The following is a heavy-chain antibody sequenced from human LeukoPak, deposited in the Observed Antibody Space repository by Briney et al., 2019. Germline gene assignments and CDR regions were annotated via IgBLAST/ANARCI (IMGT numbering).Heavy chain of an antibody. J-gene: IGHJ4*02. CDR3: AKRAVPDYYASGSQFDY. Sequence: GGSLRLSCAASGFTFSSYGMHWVRQAPGKGLEWVAVISYDGSNKYYADSVKGRFTISRDNSKNTLYLQMNSLRAEDTAVYYCAKRAVPDYYASGSQFDYWGQGTLVTVSS. CDR2: ISYDGSNK. V-gene: IGHV3-30*18. CDR1: GFTFSSYG. D-gene: IGHD3-10*01.